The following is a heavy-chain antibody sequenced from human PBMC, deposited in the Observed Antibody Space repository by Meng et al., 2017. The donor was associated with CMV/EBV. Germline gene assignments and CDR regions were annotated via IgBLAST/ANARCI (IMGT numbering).Heavy chain of an antibody. D-gene: IGHD1-14*01. CDR3: AREGPSGNDY. CDR1: GFTFSSYW. V-gene: IGHV3-74*01. J-gene: IGHJ4*02. CDR2: ISSDGSST. Sequence: GESLKISCAASGFTFSSYWMHWVRQAPGKGLVWVSRISSDGSSTSYADSVKGRFTISRDNAKNTLYLQMNSLRAEDTAVYYCAREGPSGNDYWGQGTLVTVSS.